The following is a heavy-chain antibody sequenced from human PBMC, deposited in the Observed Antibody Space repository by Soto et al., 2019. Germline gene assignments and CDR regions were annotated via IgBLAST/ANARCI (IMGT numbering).Heavy chain of an antibody. V-gene: IGHV1-46*02. D-gene: IGHD6-19*01. J-gene: IGHJ5*02. CDR3: ARAGAGQNWFDP. Sequence: ASVKVSCKASVYTFNSYYMHWVRQAPGQGLEWMGIINPSGGSTSYAQKFQGRVTMTRDTSTSTVYMELSSLRSEDTAVYYCARAGAGQNWFDPWGQGTLVTVSS. CDR2: INPSGGST. CDR1: VYTFNSYY.